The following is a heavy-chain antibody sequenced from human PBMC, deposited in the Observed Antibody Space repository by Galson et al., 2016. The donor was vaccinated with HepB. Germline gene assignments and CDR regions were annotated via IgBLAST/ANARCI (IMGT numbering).Heavy chain of an antibody. V-gene: IGHV1-46*01. D-gene: IGHD4-11*01. Sequence: SVKVSCKASGYTFSSYYMHWVRQASGQGLGWMGIINPSGGSTSYAQEFQGRVTMTRDTSTTTVYMELSSLRSEDTAVYYCARAQDENYSPFDIWGQGTIVTVSS. CDR2: INPSGGST. J-gene: IGHJ3*02. CDR3: ARAQDENYSPFDI. CDR1: GYTFSSYY.